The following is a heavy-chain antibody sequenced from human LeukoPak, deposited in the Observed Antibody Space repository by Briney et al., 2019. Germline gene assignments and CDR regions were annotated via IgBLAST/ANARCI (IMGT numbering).Heavy chain of an antibody. Sequence: GGSLRLSCAASGFTFSRYGMSWVRQAPGKGLEWLSGISDSGGSTYYTDSVKGRFTISRDNSKNTLYLQMNSLTAEDTAVYYCGKGQSSQWLVAPADYWGQGILVTVSS. CDR1: GFTFSRYG. CDR2: ISDSGGST. D-gene: IGHD6-19*01. CDR3: GKGQSSQWLVAPADY. V-gene: IGHV3-23*01. J-gene: IGHJ4*02.